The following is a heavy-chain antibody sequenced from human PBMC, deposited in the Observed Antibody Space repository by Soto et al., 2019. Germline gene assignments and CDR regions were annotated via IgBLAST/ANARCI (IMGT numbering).Heavy chain of an antibody. Sequence: SETLSLTCTVSGGSISSGGYYWSWIRQHPGKGLEWIGYIYYSGSTYYNPSLKSRVTISVDTSKNQFSLKLSSVTAADTAVYYCARDAGPYGDPSYYYHGMDVWGQGTTVTVSS. CDR2: IYYSGST. CDR1: GGSISSGGYY. J-gene: IGHJ6*02. D-gene: IGHD4-17*01. V-gene: IGHV4-31*03. CDR3: ARDAGPYGDPSYYYHGMDV.